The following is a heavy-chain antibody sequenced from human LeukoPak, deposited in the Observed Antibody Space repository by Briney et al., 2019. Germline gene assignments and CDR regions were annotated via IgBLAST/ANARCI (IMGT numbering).Heavy chain of an antibody. CDR1: GGSISSYY. CDR2: IYYSGST. CDR3: ARLSYSDLYSSGWHFDY. J-gene: IGHJ4*02. D-gene: IGHD6-19*01. Sequence: PETPSLTCTVSGGSISSYYWSWIWQPPGKGLEWIGYIYYSGSTNYNPSLKSRVTISVDTSKNQFSLKLSSVTAADTAVYYCARLSYSDLYSSGWHFDYWGQGALFSASS. V-gene: IGHV4-59*08.